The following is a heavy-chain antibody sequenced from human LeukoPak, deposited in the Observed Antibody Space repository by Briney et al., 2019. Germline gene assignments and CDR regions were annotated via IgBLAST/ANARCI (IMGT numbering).Heavy chain of an antibody. CDR3: ARHEYYYGSGTYNNVDY. D-gene: IGHD3-10*01. Sequence: SETLSLTCTVSGGSISSYYWSWIRQPPGKGLEWIGNIYYSGSTNYNPSLKSRVTISVDTSKNQFSLKLSSVTAADTAVYYCARHEYYYGSGTYNNVDYWGQGTLATVSS. CDR1: GGSISSYY. V-gene: IGHV4-59*08. J-gene: IGHJ4*02. CDR2: IYYSGST.